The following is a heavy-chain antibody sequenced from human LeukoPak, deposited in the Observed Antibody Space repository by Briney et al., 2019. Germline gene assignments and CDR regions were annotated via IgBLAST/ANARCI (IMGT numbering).Heavy chain of an antibody. D-gene: IGHD3-22*01. CDR3: AREVSSGYPTNYFDY. CDR2: INPNSGGT. V-gene: IGHV1-2*02. Sequence: RASVKVSCKASGYTFTSYGISWVRQAPGQGLEWMGWINPNSGGTNYAQKFQGRVTMTRDTSISTAYMELSRLRSDDTAVYYCAREVSSGYPTNYFDYWGQGTLVTVSS. J-gene: IGHJ4*02. CDR1: GYTFTSYG.